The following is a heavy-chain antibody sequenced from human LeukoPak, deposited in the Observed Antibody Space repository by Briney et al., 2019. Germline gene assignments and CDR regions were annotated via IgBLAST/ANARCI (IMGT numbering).Heavy chain of an antibody. V-gene: IGHV1-24*01. CDR3: ARAGQLWAFDY. J-gene: IGHJ4*02. CDR1: GYTLTELS. D-gene: IGHD5-18*01. CDR2: FDPEDGET. Sequence: ASVKVSCKVSGYTLTELSMHWVRQAPGKGLEWMGGFDPEDGETIYAQKFQGRVTMTTDTSTSTAYMELRSLRSDDTAVYYCARAGQLWAFDYWGQGTLVTVSS.